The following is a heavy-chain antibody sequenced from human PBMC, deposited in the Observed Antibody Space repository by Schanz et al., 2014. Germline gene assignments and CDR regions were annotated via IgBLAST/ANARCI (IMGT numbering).Heavy chain of an antibody. D-gene: IGHD4-17*01. Sequence: QVQLVQSGAEVKKPGASVKVSCKASGYTTFTDYYIHWVRQAPGQGLEWMGWINPNSGDTNYAQKLQGWVTMTRDPSISTADMEVSRLRSEDTAVYYCARGYGDSPTDFWGQGTLVTVSS. CDR2: INPNSGDT. CDR1: GYTTFTDYY. CDR3: ARGYGDSPTDF. V-gene: IGHV1-2*04. J-gene: IGHJ4*02.